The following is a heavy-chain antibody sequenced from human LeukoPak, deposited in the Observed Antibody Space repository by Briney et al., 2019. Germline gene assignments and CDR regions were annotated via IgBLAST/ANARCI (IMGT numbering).Heavy chain of an antibody. CDR1: GFTFSSYG. D-gene: IGHD6-19*01. J-gene: IGHJ4*02. Sequence: GGSLGLSCAASGFTFSSYGMHWVRQAPGKGLEWVAFIRYDGSNKYYADSVKGRFTISRDNSKNTLYLQMNSLRAEDTAVYYCAKEGSRIAVAGPFDYWGQGTLVTVSS. CDR3: AKEGSRIAVAGPFDY. V-gene: IGHV3-30*02. CDR2: IRYDGSNK.